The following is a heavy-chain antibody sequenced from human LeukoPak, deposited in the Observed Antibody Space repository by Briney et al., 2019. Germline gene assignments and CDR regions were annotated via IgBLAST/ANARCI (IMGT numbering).Heavy chain of an antibody. V-gene: IGHV1-2*02. Sequence: GASVKVSCKASGYTFTGYYMHWVRQAPGQGLEWMRWINPNSGGTNYAQKFQGRVTMTRGTSISTAYMELSRLRSDDTAVYYCARVIRKNYGDYEPLGYWGQGTLVTVSS. D-gene: IGHD4-17*01. CDR1: GYTFTGYY. CDR2: INPNSGGT. J-gene: IGHJ4*02. CDR3: ARVIRKNYGDYEPLGY.